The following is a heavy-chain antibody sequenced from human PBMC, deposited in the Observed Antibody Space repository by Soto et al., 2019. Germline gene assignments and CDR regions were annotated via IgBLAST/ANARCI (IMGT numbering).Heavy chain of an antibody. J-gene: IGHJ6*02. Sequence: QVQLQESGPGLVKPSQTLSLTCSVSGGSITSGDYYWSWVRQRPGKGLEWIGYISYSGNSYYTPSLKSRLTISIDTSKNQFSLKLSSVTAADTAVYFFARDRPVATRPYDDYYGMDVWGQGTTVTVS. CDR1: GGSITSGDYY. D-gene: IGHD6-6*01. CDR3: ARDRPVATRPYDDYYGMDV. CDR2: ISYSGNS. V-gene: IGHV4-31*03.